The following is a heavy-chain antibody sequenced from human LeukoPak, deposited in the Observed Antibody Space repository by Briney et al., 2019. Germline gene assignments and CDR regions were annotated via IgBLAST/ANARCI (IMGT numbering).Heavy chain of an antibody. D-gene: IGHD3-22*01. CDR3: ARGGGYYDSSGYYHEPLFDY. V-gene: IGHV4-30-2*01. J-gene: IGHJ4*02. CDR1: GVSISSGGYS. Sequence: SQTLSLTCAVSGVSISSGGYSWSWLRQPPGTGLEWIGYIYHSRRTYYNPSLKSRVTISVDSSKNQFSLKLSSVTDAETAVYYCARGGGYYDSSGYYHEPLFDYWGQGTLVTVSS. CDR2: IYHSRRT.